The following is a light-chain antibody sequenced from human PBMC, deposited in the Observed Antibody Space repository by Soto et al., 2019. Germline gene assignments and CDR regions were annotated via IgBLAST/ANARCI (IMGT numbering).Light chain of an antibody. V-gene: IGKV3-15*01. CDR2: EAS. Sequence: VVMTQSPATLSVSPGERVVLSCRASQSLGTSLDWYHHKPGQAPRLLLYEASIRATGIPARFSGDGSGTEFTLTISSLQSEDFGIYYCQKYNQWPWTFGPGTKVEI. J-gene: IGKJ1*01. CDR1: QSLGTS. CDR3: QKYNQWPWT.